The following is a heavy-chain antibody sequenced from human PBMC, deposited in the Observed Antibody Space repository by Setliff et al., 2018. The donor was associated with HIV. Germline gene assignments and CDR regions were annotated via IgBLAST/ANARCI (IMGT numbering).Heavy chain of an antibody. CDR2: INWNGGST. J-gene: IGHJ3*02. D-gene: IGHD6-19*01. CDR1: GFTFEDYG. CDR3: VRDKWLVPDTFDI. V-gene: IGHV3-20*04. Sequence: GGSLRLSCAVSGFTFEDYGMSWVRQAPGKVLEWVSGINWNGGSTGYVDSVKGRFTISRDNAKNSLYLQMNSLRAEDMALYYCVRDKWLVPDTFDIWGQGTMVTVSS.